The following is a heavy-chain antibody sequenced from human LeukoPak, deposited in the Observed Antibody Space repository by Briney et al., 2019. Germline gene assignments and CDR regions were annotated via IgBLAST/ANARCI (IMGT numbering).Heavy chain of an antibody. V-gene: IGHV1-18*01. J-gene: IGHJ6*02. Sequence: ASVKVFCKASGYTFTSYGISWVRQAPGQGLEWMGWISAYNGNTNYAQKLQGRVTMTTDTSTSTAYMELRSLRSDDTAVYYCARDIVVVPATYYYYGMDVWGQGTTVTVSS. CDR2: ISAYNGNT. D-gene: IGHD2-2*01. CDR1: GYTFTSYG. CDR3: ARDIVVVPATYYYYGMDV.